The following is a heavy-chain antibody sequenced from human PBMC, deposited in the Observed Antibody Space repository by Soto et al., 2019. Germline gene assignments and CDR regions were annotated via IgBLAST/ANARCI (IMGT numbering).Heavy chain of an antibody. V-gene: IGHV1-18*01. D-gene: IGHD4-4*01. J-gene: IGHJ3*02. CDR1: GYTFTSYG. Sequence: ASVKVSCKASGYTFTSYGISWVRQAPGQGLEWMGWISAYNGNTNYAQKLQGRVTMTTDTSTSTAYMELRSLRSDDTAVYYCARDAAVTPVRLDAFAIWGQGTMVTVSS. CDR3: ARDAAVTPVRLDAFAI. CDR2: ISAYNGNT.